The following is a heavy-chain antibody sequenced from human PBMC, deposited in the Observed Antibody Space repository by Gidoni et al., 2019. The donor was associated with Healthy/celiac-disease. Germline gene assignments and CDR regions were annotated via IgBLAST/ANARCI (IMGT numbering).Heavy chain of an antibody. V-gene: IGHV3-30*18. CDR2: ISYDGSNK. D-gene: IGHD1-7*01. CDR1: GFTFSSYG. CDR3: AKDLITGTIY. Sequence: QVQLVASGGGVVHPGRSLRHSCAASGFTFSSYGMHWVRQAPGKGLEWVAVISYDGSNKYYADSVKGRFTNSRDNSKNTLYLQMNSLRAEDTAVYYCAKDLITGTIYWGQGTLVTVSS. J-gene: IGHJ4*02.